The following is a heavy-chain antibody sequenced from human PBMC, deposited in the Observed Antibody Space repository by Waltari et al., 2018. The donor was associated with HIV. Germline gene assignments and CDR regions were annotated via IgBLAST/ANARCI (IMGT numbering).Heavy chain of an antibody. Sequence: QVQLVESGGGVVQPGRSLRLSCAASGFPFSSYAMHWVRQAPGKGLEWVAVISYDGSNKYYADSVKGRFTISRDNSKNTLYVQMNSLRAEDTAVYYCARGGFIVVVAASDYWGQGTLVTVSS. D-gene: IGHD2-15*01. J-gene: IGHJ4*02. CDR1: GFPFSSYA. CDR2: ISYDGSNK. V-gene: IGHV3-30*01. CDR3: ARGGFIVVVAASDY.